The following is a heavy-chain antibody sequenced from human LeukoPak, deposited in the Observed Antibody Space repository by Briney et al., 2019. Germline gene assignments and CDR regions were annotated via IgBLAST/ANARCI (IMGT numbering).Heavy chain of an antibody. J-gene: IGHJ5*02. CDR1: GGSISSYY. Sequence: SETLSLTCTVSGGSISSYYWSWIRQPPGKVLEWIGYIYYSGSTNYNPSLKSRVTISVDTSKNQFSLKLSSVTAADTAVYYCARAPLLWFGDLETGINWFDPWGQGTLVTVSS. D-gene: IGHD3-10*01. V-gene: IGHV4-59*01. CDR3: ARAPLLWFGDLETGINWFDP. CDR2: IYYSGST.